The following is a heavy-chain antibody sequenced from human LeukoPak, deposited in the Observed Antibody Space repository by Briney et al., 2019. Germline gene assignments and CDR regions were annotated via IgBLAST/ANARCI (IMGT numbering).Heavy chain of an antibody. J-gene: IGHJ6*02. CDR2: ISGSGGST. CDR3: ATNMNYYYYYGMDV. V-gene: IGHV3-23*01. CDR1: GFTFSNYA. Sequence: GGSLRLSCEASGFTFSNYAMSWVRQAPGKGLEWVSGISGSGGSTYYADSVKGRFTISRDNSKNTLYLQMNSLRAEDTAVYYCATNMNYYYYYGMDVWGQGTTVTVSS. D-gene: IGHD1/OR15-1a*01.